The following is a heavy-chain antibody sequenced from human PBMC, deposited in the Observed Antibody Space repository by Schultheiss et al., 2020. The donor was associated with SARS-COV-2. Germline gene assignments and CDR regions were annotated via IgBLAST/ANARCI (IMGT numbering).Heavy chain of an antibody. CDR3: ARGGLLGIVVVPAARRRYNWFDP. J-gene: IGHJ5*02. D-gene: IGHD2-2*01. CDR2: IFTSGST. CDR1: GSSISGYY. V-gene: IGHV4-4*08. Sequence: SETLSLTCTVSGSSISGYYWSWVRQPPGKGLEWIGHIFTSGSTNYNPSLKSRVTISVDTSKNQFSLKLSSVTAADTAVYYCARGGLLGIVVVPAARRRYNWFDPWGQGTLVTVSS.